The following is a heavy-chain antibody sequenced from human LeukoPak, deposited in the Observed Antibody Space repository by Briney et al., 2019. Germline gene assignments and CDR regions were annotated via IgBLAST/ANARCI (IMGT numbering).Heavy chain of an antibody. CDR3: ARDHKWAFDY. V-gene: IGHV3-48*04. CDR2: IGLGSGFV. D-gene: IGHD1-26*01. CDR1: GFTFSSYS. J-gene: IGHJ4*02. Sequence: QSGGSLRLSCAASGFTFSSYSMNWVRQAPGRGLEWISYIGLGSGFVSYADSVKGRFTITSDTARNSLYLQMSSLRAEDTAVYFCARDHKWAFDYWGQGILVTVSS.